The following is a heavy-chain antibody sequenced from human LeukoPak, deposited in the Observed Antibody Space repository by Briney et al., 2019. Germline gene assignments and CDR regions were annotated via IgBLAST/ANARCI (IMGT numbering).Heavy chain of an antibody. D-gene: IGHD3-22*01. CDR3: AKGYYDSAEGHFDH. CDR1: GFTFGSYA. CDR2: ISASGIST. Sequence: GGSLRLSCAASGFTFGSYAMSWVRQAPGKGLEWVSAISASGISTYYADSVKGRFTISRDKSENTLYLRMNSLRAEDTAVYYCAKGYYDSAEGHFDHWGQGTLVTVSP. J-gene: IGHJ4*02. V-gene: IGHV3-23*01.